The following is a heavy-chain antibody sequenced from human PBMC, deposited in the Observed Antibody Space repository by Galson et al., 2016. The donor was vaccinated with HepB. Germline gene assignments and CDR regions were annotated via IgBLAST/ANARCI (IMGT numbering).Heavy chain of an antibody. CDR3: ALGNYRTMNAFDI. CDR2: VNAGNGNT. J-gene: IGHJ3*02. D-gene: IGHD1-7*01. V-gene: IGHV1-3*01. Sequence: SVKVSCKASGYTFTTYAIHWVRQAPGQRLEWMGWVNAGNGNTKYSQKFQDRVTITRDTSASTAYMDLSSLRSEDTAVYYCALGNYRTMNAFDIWGQGTMVTVSS. CDR1: GYTFTTYA.